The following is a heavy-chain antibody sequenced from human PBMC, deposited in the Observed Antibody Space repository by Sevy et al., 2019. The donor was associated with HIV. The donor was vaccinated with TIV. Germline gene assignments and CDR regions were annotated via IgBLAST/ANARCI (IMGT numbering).Heavy chain of an antibody. CDR3: TKGLYRVYYGMDV. D-gene: IGHD5-12*01. CDR1: GFTFSSFS. J-gene: IGHJ6*02. CDR2: ISDSGTST. V-gene: IGHV3-23*01. Sequence: GGSLRLSCAASGFTFSSFSMSWVRQAPGKGLEWASVISDSGTSTYYADSVKGLFTISRDNSKNALYLQMNSLIAEDTAVYYCTKGLYRVYYGMDVWGQGTTVTVSS.